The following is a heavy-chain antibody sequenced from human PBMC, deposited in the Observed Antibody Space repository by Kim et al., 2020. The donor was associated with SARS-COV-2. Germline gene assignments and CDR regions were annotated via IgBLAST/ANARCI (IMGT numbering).Heavy chain of an antibody. CDR1: DFSVASGYY. D-gene: IGHD1-26*01. CDR2: IYHSGTT. CDR3: FRVKSIVSPVKFAAFD. J-gene: IGHJ4*01. V-gene: IGHV4-38-2*02. Sequence: SETLSLTCTVSDFSVASGYYWAWIRQPPGKGLEWIGSIYHSGTTYYTPFLKIRPTMPFDPSKNHYSPKLTSFIAAYTATYYCFRVKSIVSPVKFAAFD.